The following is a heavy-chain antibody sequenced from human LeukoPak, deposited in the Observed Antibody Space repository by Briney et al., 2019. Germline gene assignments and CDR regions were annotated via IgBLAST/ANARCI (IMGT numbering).Heavy chain of an antibody. Sequence: GGSLRLSCAASGFTFDRFTIHWVRQTPGKGLEWVSLINRRGHTFYADSVKGRFTISRDNSRNSVFLQMNSLRAEDTALYYCAKEKDGSGPYDYWGQGTLVTVSS. CDR3: AKEKDGSGPYDY. CDR1: GFTFDRFT. D-gene: IGHD3-10*01. CDR2: INRRGHT. V-gene: IGHV3-43*01. J-gene: IGHJ4*02.